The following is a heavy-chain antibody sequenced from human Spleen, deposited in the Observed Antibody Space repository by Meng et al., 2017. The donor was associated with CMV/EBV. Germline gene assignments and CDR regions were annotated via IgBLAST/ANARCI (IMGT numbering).Heavy chain of an antibody. CDR3: AKDRNVVVVVPDNEFDY. CDR2: ISGSGGST. D-gene: IGHD2-2*01. J-gene: IGHJ4*02. Sequence: LTFSSDAMSWVRQAPGKGMEWVSAISGSGGSTYYADSVKGRFTISRDNSKNTLYLQMNSLRAEDTAVYYCAKDRNVVVVVPDNEFDYWGQGTLVTVSS. CDR1: LTFSSDA. V-gene: IGHV3-23*01.